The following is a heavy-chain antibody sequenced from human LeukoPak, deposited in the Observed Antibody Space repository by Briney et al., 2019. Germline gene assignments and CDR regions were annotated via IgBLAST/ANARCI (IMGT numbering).Heavy chain of an antibody. D-gene: IGHD1-1*01. CDR2: VNYSGTS. CDR1: GESFDGFY. V-gene: IGHV4-34*01. J-gene: IGHJ5*02. Sequence: SETLSLTCAVYGESFDGFYWNWIRQFPGKGLEWLGEVNYSGTSDYNPALESRVDISADPSKRQFPLKLTSVTASDTAVYAVRLTTSRLATATTWFDPWGQGTLVSVSS. CDR3: RLTTSRLATATTWFDP.